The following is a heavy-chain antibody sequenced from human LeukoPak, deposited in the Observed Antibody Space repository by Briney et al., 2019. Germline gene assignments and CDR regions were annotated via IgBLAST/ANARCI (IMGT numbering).Heavy chain of an antibody. J-gene: IGHJ4*02. CDR2: MNPNSGNT. CDR3: ARVYSRRSSGYSYADY. CDR1: GYTFTSYD. Sequence: ASVKVSCKASGYTFTSYDINWVRQATGQGREWMGWMNPNSGNTGYAQKFQGRVTMTRDTSISTAYMELSSLRSEDTAVYYCARVYSRRSSGYSYADYWGQGTLVTVSS. V-gene: IGHV1-8*01. D-gene: IGHD3-22*01.